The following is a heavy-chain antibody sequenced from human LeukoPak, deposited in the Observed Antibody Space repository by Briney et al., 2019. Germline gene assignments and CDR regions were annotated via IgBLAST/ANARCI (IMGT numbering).Heavy chain of an antibody. V-gene: IGHV4-61*02. CDR1: GGSISSGSYY. CDR2: IYTSGST. D-gene: IGHD4-23*01. J-gene: IGHJ5*02. Sequence: SSQTLSLTCTVSGGSISSGSYYWSWIRQPAGKGLEWIGRIYTSGSTNYNPSLKSRVTISVDTSKNQFSLKLSSVTAADTAVYYCARTNDYGGNFWFDPWGQGTLVTVSS. CDR3: ARTNDYGGNFWFDP.